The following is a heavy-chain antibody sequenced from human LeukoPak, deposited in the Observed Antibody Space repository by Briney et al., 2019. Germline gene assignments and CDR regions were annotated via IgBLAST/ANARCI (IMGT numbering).Heavy chain of an antibody. V-gene: IGHV2-5*02. CDR2: IYWDDNK. CDR1: GLSLSSSGVG. D-gene: IGHD3-10*01. Sequence: SGPTLVNPTQTLTLTCTVSGLSLSSSGVGVGWIRQAPGKALEWLALIYWDDNKRYSPSLESRLTITKDTSKHQVVLTMTNMDPVDTGTYYCANGQYYYGWGGANWFDPWGQGILVTVSS. CDR3: ANGQYYYGWGGANWFDP. J-gene: IGHJ5*02.